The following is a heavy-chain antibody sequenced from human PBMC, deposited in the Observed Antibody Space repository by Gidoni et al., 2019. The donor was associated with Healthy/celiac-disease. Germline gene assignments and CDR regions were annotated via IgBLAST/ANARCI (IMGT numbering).Heavy chain of an antibody. CDR3: ASPYCSGGSCYSGAFDI. CDR2: IIPIFGTA. CDR1: GGTFSSYA. V-gene: IGHV1-69*06. D-gene: IGHD2-15*01. J-gene: IGHJ3*02. Sequence: QVQLVQSGAEVKKPGSSVKVSCKASGGTFSSYAISWVRQAPGQGLEWMGGIIPIFGTANYAQKFQGRVTITADKSTSTAYMELSSLRSEDTAVYYCASPYCSGGSCYSGAFDIWGQGTMVTVSS.